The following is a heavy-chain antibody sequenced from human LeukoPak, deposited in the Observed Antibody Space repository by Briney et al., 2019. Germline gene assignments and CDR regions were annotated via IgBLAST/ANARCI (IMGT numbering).Heavy chain of an antibody. CDR1: GFTFSSYS. V-gene: IGHV3-21*01. CDR3: ARGMVVAATGFDY. Sequence: EGSLRLSCAASGFTFSSYSMNWVRQAPGKGLEWVSSISSSSSYIYYADSVKGRFTISRDNAKNSLYLQMNSLRAEDTAVYYCARGMVVAATGFDYWGQGTLVTVSS. D-gene: IGHD2-15*01. J-gene: IGHJ4*02. CDR2: ISSSSSYI.